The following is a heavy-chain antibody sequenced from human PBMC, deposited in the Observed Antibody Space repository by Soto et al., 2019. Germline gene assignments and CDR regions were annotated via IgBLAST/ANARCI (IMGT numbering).Heavy chain of an antibody. J-gene: IGHJ3*02. CDR3: ARVGVGIELAGRKDAFDI. CDR2: IYSGGST. V-gene: IGHV3-53*01. D-gene: IGHD6-19*01. Sequence: GGSLRLSCAASGFTVSSNYMSWVRQAPGKGLEWVSVIYSGGSTYYADSVKGRFTISRDNSKNTLYLQMNSLRAEDTAVYYCARVGVGIELAGRKDAFDIWGQGTMVTV. CDR1: GFTVSSNY.